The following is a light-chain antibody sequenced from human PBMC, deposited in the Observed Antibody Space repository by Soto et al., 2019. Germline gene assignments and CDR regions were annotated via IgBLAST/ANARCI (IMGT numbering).Light chain of an antibody. CDR2: DAS. V-gene: IGKV3-20*01. CDR1: QSVSSSY. Sequence: EIVLTQSPGTLSLSPGERATLSCRASQSVSSSYLAWYQQKPGQAPRLLIYDASSRATGISDRFSGSGSGTVFTLTISRLEPEDFAVFYCQHYGSSPGTFGQGTRLEIK. CDR3: QHYGSSPGT. J-gene: IGKJ5*01.